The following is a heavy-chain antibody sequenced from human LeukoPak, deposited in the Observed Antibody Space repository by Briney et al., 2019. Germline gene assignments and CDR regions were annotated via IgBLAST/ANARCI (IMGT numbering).Heavy chain of an antibody. J-gene: IGHJ1*01. D-gene: IGHD6-25*01. Sequence: QPGGSLRLSCAASGFTFSSSAMSWVRQTPGKGLEWVSTMSGSGGGTYYADSVKGRFTVSRDNSKNTLYLQMNNLRAEDTAVYYCAKGDPPGYWGQSTLVTVSS. CDR3: AKGDPPGY. CDR1: GFTFSSSA. V-gene: IGHV3-23*01. CDR2: MSGSGGGT.